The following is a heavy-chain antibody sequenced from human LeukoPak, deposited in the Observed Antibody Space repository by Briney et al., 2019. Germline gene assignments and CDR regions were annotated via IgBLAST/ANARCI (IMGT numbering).Heavy chain of an antibody. J-gene: IGHJ6*02. V-gene: IGHV1-18*01. CDR2: ISAYNGNT. D-gene: IGHD4-17*01. CDR3: ARGGNDYGDYRRGYYYYYGMDV. Sequence: GASVKVSCKASGYTFTSYGISWVRQAPGQGLEWMGWISAYNGNTNYAQKLQGRVTMTTDTSTSTAYMELRSLRSDDTAVYYCARGGNDYGDYRRGYYYYYGMDVWGQGTTVTVSS. CDR1: GYTFTSYG.